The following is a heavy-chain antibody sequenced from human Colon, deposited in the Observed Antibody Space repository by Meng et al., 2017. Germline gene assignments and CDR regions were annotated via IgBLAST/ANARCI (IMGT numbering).Heavy chain of an antibody. CDR1: GFNIRSSW. D-gene: IGHD3-10*01. Sequence: GGSLRLSCADSGFNIRSSWMSWVRQAPGKGLEFVANLNADGTEKNYLDSINGRFTISRDNAKNSLYLQMNSLRVEDTALYYCTRDPSFGAFDIWGQGTMVTVSS. CDR2: LNADGTEK. J-gene: IGHJ3*02. V-gene: IGHV3-7*01. CDR3: TRDPSFGAFDI.